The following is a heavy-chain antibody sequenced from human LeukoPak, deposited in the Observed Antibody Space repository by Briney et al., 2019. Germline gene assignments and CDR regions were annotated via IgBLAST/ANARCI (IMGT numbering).Heavy chain of an antibody. CDR3: ARGYCRGGSCYSGDLFDY. Sequence: GGSLRLSCAASGFTFSSYSMNWVRQAPGKGLEWISFISSSSTTIYCADSVKGRFTISRDNAKNSLYLQMNSLRAEDTAVYYCARGYCRGGSCYSGDLFDYWGQGTLVTVSS. V-gene: IGHV3-48*01. CDR2: ISSSSTTI. J-gene: IGHJ4*02. D-gene: IGHD2-15*01. CDR1: GFTFSSYS.